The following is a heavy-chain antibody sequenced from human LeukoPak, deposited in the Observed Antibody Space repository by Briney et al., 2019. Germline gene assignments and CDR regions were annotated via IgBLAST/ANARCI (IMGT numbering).Heavy chain of an antibody. Sequence: KASETLSLTCTVSGGSISSSSYYWGWIRQPPGKGLEWIGSIYYSGSTYYNPSLKSRFTISVDTSKNQFSLKLSSVTAADTAVYYCARHRKYSRNYFDYWGQGTLVTVSS. J-gene: IGHJ4*02. CDR2: IYYSGST. D-gene: IGHD6-6*01. CDR3: ARHRKYSRNYFDY. V-gene: IGHV4-39*01. CDR1: GGSISSSSYY.